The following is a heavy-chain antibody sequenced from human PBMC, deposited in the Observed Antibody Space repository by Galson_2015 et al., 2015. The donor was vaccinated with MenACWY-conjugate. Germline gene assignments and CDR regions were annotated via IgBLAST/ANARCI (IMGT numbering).Heavy chain of an antibody. CDR1: GFTFNNYD. Sequence: SLRLSCATSGFTFNNYDMNWVRQAPGKGLEWVSSISTSSTNIYYADSVKGRFTISRDNAKNSVYLQMNSLRAEDTAVYYCARYLRFTDYFDYWGQGTLVTVSS. CDR3: ARYLRFTDYFDY. J-gene: IGHJ4*02. V-gene: IGHV3-21*01. CDR2: ISTSSTNI. D-gene: IGHD3-3*01.